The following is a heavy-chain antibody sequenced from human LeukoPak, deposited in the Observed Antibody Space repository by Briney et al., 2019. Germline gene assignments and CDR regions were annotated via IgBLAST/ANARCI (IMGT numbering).Heavy chain of an antibody. CDR3: ARGAPQLWFDY. CDR1: GGSIISYY. Sequence: PSETLSLTCTVSGGSIISYYWSWLRQPPGKGLEWIGYIYYSGSTIYNPSLKSRVTISVDTSKSQFSLNLSSVTAADTAVYYCARGAPQLWFDYWGQGALVTVSS. CDR2: IYYSGST. D-gene: IGHD5-18*01. V-gene: IGHV4-59*01. J-gene: IGHJ4*02.